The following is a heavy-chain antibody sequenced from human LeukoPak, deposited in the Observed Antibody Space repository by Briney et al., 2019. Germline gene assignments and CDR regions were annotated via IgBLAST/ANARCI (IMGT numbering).Heavy chain of an antibody. CDR2: ISGDGGST. Sequence: PGGSLRLSCAASGFTFDDYAMHWVRQAPGKGLEWVSLISGDGGSTYYADSVKGRFTTSRDNSKNSLYLQMNSLRTEDTALYYCAKDSVDTAMVPLYYMDVWGKGTTVTVSS. CDR3: AKDSVDTAMVPLYYMDV. V-gene: IGHV3-43*02. J-gene: IGHJ6*03. CDR1: GFTFDDYA. D-gene: IGHD5-18*01.